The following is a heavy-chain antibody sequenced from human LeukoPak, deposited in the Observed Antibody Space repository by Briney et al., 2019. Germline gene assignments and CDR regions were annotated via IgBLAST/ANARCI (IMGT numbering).Heavy chain of an antibody. CDR1: GGSISSSSAY. CDR3: ARGYSSSWNYFDY. J-gene: IGHJ4*02. V-gene: IGHV4-39*07. CDR2: IYYSKNT. Sequence: SETLSLTCTVSGGSISSSSAYWGWIRQPPGKGLEWIGSIYYSKNTYYNPSLKSRVTISVDTSKKQFSLKLSSVTAADTAVYYCARGYSSSWNYFDYWGQGTLVTVSS. D-gene: IGHD6-13*01.